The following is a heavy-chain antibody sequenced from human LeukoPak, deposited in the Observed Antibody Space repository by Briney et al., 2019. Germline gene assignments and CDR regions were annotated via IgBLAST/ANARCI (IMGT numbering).Heavy chain of an antibody. J-gene: IGHJ4*02. CDR3: ASGSSSWTASDY. V-gene: IGHV1-69*05. D-gene: IGHD6-13*01. Sequence: GASVKVSCKASGGTFSSYAISWVRQAPGQGLEWMGGIIPIFGTANYAQKFQGRVTITTDESTSTAYMELSSLRSEDTAVYYCASGSSSWTASDYWGQGTLVTVSS. CDR2: IIPIFGTA. CDR1: GGTFSSYA.